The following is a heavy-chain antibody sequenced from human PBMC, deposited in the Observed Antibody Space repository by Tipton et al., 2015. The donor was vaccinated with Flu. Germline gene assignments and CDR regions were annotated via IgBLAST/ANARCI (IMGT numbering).Heavy chain of an antibody. V-gene: IGHV3-11*01. D-gene: IGHD1-26*01. CDR1: EFSVSDYY. CDR2: ISSSGSTE. J-gene: IGHJ6*02. Sequence: SLRLSCAASEFSVSDYYMSWIRQAPGKGLEWVSYISSSGSTEYYVDSVKGRFTISRDNAKNSLSLQMTNLRAEDTAVYYCARERIVGALQYSSYSFGMDVWGQGTTVAVSS. CDR3: ARERIVGALQYSSYSFGMDV.